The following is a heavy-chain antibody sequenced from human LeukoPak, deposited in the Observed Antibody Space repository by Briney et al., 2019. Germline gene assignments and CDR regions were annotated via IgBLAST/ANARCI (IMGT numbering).Heavy chain of an antibody. CDR3: ARSRWLQLSDY. V-gene: IGHV4-34*01. CDR1: GGSFSGYY. J-gene: IGHJ4*02. D-gene: IGHD5-24*01. Sequence: SETLSLTCAVYGGSFSGYYWSWIRQPPGKGLEWIGEINHSGSTIYNPSLKSRVTISVDTSRNQFSLKLSSVTAADTAVYYCARSRWLQLSDYWGQGTLVTVSS. CDR2: INHSGST.